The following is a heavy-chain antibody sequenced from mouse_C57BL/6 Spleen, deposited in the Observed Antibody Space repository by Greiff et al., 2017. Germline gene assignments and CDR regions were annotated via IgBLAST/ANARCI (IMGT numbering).Heavy chain of an antibody. CDR3: TMYGYFDY. D-gene: IGHD2-10*02. J-gene: IGHJ2*01. CDR1: GFTIKDYY. V-gene: IGHV14-1*01. Sequence: LVESGAELVRPGASVKLSCTASGFTIKDYYMHWVKQRPEQGLEWIGRIDPEDGDTEYAPTFQGKATMTAVTSSNTAYLQRSSLTSEDSAVYYCTMYGYFDYGGQGTTLTVSS. CDR2: IDPEDGDT.